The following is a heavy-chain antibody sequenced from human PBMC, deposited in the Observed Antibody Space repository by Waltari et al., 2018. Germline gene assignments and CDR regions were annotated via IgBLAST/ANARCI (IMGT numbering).Heavy chain of an antibody. CDR2: ISGSGGST. V-gene: IGHV3-23*01. D-gene: IGHD6-6*01. J-gene: IGHJ4*02. CDR3: AKVRPQLDY. Sequence: EVQLLESGGGLVQPGGSLRLSCAASGFTFSSYAMSWVRQAPGEGLGWGSGISGSGGSTYYADSVKGRFTISRDNSKNTLYLQMNRLRAEDTAIYYCAKVRPQLDYWGQGTLVTVSS. CDR1: GFTFSSYA.